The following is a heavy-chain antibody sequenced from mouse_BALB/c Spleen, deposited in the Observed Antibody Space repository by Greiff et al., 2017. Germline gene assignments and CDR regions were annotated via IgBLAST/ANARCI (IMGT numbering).Heavy chain of an antibody. CDR2: ISTYYGDA. CDR3: ARDYDGYYDY. Sequence: VQVVESGAELVRPGVSVKISCKGSGYTFTDYAMHWVKQSHAKSLEWIGVISTYYGDASYNQKFKGKATMTVDKSSSTAYMELARLTSEDSAIYYCARDYDGYYDYWGQGTTLTVSS. V-gene: IGHV1S137*01. D-gene: IGHD2-3*01. CDR1: GYTFTDYA. J-gene: IGHJ2*01.